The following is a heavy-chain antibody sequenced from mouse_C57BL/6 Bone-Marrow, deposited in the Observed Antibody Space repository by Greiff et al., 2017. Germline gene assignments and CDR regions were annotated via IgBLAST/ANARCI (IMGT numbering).Heavy chain of an antibody. Sequence: LVESGAELVRPGTSVKMSCKASGYTFTNYWIGWAKQRPGHGLEWIGDIYPGGGYTNYNEKFKGKATLTADKSSSTAYMQFSSLTSEDSAIYYCARGEGYHYWGQGTTLTVSS. D-gene: IGHD2-13*01. CDR1: GYTFTNYW. CDR3: ARGEGYHY. J-gene: IGHJ2*01. CDR2: IYPGGGYT. V-gene: IGHV1-63*01.